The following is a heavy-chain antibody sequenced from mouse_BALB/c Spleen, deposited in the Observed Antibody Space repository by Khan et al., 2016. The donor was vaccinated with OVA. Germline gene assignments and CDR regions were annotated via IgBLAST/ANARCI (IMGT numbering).Heavy chain of an antibody. CDR3: ARESGNSRFAY. Sequence: QVQLQQSGAELVRPGVSVKISCKGSGYTFTDYAMHWVKQSHAKSLEWIGVISTYYGDADYNQKFKGKATMTVDKSSSTAYMELARLTSEDSAICYCARESGNSRFAYWGQGTLVTVSA. V-gene: IGHV1S137*01. CDR1: GYTFTDYA. D-gene: IGHD1-3*01. J-gene: IGHJ3*01. CDR2: ISTYYGDA.